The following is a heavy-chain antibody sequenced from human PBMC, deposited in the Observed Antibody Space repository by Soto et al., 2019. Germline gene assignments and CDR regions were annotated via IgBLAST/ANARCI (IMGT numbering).Heavy chain of an antibody. D-gene: IGHD3-22*01. CDR1: GFTFSSYA. J-gene: IGHJ3*02. CDR2: ISGSGGST. CDR3: AKEGPGWYYDSSGNYYGDAFDI. Sequence: GGSLRLSCAASGFTFSSYAMSWVRQAPGKGLEWVSAISGSGGSTYYADSVKGRFTISRDNSKNTLYLQMNSLRAEDTAVYYCAKEGPGWYYDSSGNYYGDAFDIWGQGTMVTVS. V-gene: IGHV3-23*01.